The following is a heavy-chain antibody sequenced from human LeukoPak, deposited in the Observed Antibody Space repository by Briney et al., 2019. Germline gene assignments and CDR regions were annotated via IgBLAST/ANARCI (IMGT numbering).Heavy chain of an antibody. V-gene: IGHV1-69*01. J-gene: IGHJ4*02. CDR1: GGTFSSYA. CDR2: IIPIFGTA. CDR3: ARDGRVYYFDY. Sequence: ASVKVSCKASGGTFSSYAISWVRQAPGQGLEWMGGIIPIFGTANYAQKFQGRVTITADESTSTAYKELSSLRSEDTAVYYCARDGRVYYFDYWGQGTLVTVSS. D-gene: IGHD3-16*01.